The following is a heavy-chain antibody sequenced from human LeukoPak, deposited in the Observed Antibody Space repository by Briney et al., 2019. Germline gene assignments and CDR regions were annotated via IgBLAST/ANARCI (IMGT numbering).Heavy chain of an antibody. CDR3: ARVESGGGWFDP. D-gene: IGHD1-26*01. J-gene: IGHJ5*02. V-gene: IGHV1-2*02. Sequence: ASVKVSCKASGYTFTGYYMHWVRQAPGQGLEWMGWINPNSGGTNYAQKFQGRVTMTRDTSISTAYMELSRLRSDDTAVYYCARVESGGGWFDPWGQGTLVTVSS. CDR2: INPNSGGT. CDR1: GYTFTGYY.